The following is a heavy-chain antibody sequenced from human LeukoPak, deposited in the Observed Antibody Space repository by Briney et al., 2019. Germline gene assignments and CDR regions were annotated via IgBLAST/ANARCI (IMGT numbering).Heavy chain of an antibody. J-gene: IGHJ4*02. CDR1: GFTFSSNW. Sequence: GGSLRLSCVASGFTFSSNWMSWVRQAPGKGLEWVADIKQDGSEKNYVDSVKGRFIISRDNARNSLFLQMNSLRAEDTAVYYCARDIGAGNFWSGPLEYWGQGSLVTVSS. V-gene: IGHV3-7*01. CDR2: IKQDGSEK. D-gene: IGHD3-3*01. CDR3: ARDIGAGNFWSGPLEY.